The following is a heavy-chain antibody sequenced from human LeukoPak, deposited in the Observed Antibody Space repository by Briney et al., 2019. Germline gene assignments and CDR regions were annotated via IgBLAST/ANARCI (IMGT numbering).Heavy chain of an antibody. D-gene: IGHD3-22*01. CDR1: GFTFSSYG. J-gene: IGHJ3*02. V-gene: IGHV3-33*01. Sequence: GRSLRLSCAASGFTFSSYGMHWVRQAPGKGLEWVAVIWYDGSNKYYADSVKGRFTISRDNSKNTLYLQINSLRAEDTAVYYCARDRITMIVGTFDIWGQGTMVTVSS. CDR2: IWYDGSNK. CDR3: ARDRITMIVGTFDI.